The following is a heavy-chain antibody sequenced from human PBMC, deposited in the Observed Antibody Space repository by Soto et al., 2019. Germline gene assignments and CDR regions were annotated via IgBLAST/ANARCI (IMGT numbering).Heavy chain of an antibody. J-gene: IGHJ6*03. Sequence: ASVKVSCKASGYTFTCYYMHWVRQAPGQGLEWMGIINPSGGSTSYAQKFQGRVTMTRDTSTSTVYMELSSLRSEDTAVYYCASGGLGYYYYMDVWGKGTTVTVSS. V-gene: IGHV1-46*03. D-gene: IGHD3-16*01. CDR1: GYTFTCYY. CDR3: ASGGLGYYYYMDV. CDR2: INPSGGST.